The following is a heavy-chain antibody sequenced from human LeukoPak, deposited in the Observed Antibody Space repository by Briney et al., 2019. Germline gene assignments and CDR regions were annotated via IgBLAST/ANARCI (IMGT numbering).Heavy chain of an antibody. J-gene: IGHJ4*02. V-gene: IGHV3-7*01. D-gene: IGHD2-2*01. Sequence: GGSLRLSCAASGFTFSSYWMSWVRQAPGKGLEWVANIKQDGSEKYYVDSVKGRFTISRDNAKNSLYLQTNSLRAEDTAVYYCARTQGYCSSTSCYEDYWGQGTLVTVSS. CDR2: IKQDGSEK. CDR1: GFTFSSYW. CDR3: ARTQGYCSSTSCYEDY.